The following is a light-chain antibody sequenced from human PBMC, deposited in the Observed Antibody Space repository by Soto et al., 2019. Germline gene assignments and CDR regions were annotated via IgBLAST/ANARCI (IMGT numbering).Light chain of an antibody. J-gene: IGKJ4*01. V-gene: IGKV1-33*01. CDR1: LDISNS. CDR2: RAS. CDR3: QQYDDVPL. Sequence: DIQMTQSPSSLSASVGGRVTITFRATLDISNSLNWYQQKAGKAPKLLIYRASNLETGVPSRFSGSGSGTDFTLTINSLQPEDIATYYCQQYDDVPLFGGGTKVDIK.